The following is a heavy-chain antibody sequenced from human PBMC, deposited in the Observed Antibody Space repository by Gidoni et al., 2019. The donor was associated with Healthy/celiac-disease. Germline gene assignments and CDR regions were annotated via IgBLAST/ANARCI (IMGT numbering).Heavy chain of an antibody. V-gene: IGHV3-23*01. CDR1: GFTFSSYA. D-gene: IGHD1-26*01. Sequence: EVQLLESGGGLVQPGGSLRLSCAASGFTFSSYAMSWVRQAPGKGLEGVSAISGSGGSTYYADSVKGRFNISRDNSKNTLYLQMNSLRAEDTAVYYCATVVGATTLVYWGQGTLVTVSS. CDR3: ATVVGATTLVY. CDR2: ISGSGGST. J-gene: IGHJ4*02.